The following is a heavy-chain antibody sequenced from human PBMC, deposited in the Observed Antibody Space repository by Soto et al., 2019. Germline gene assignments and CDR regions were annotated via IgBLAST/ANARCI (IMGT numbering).Heavy chain of an antibody. Sequence: PSETLSLTCTVYGGSFSGYYWTWIRQPPGTGLEWIGEINHSGSTNYDPSLKSRVTISVDTSKNQFSLKLTSVTAADTAVYYCAGDWLFWGQGTLVTVSS. CDR3: AGDWLF. D-gene: IGHD3-9*01. CDR1: GGSFSGYY. V-gene: IGHV4-34*01. J-gene: IGHJ4*02. CDR2: INHSGST.